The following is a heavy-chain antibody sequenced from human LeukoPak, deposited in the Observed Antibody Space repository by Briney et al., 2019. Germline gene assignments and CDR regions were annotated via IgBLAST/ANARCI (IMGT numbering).Heavy chain of an antibody. CDR2: IYYSRST. CDR3: ARGYYGSGSYYKQYYYYYYMDV. D-gene: IGHD3-10*01. Sequence: SETLSLTCTVSGGSISSYYWSWIRQPPGKGLEWIGYIYYSRSTNYNPSLKSRVTISVDTSKNQFSLKLSSVTAADTAVYYCARGYYGSGSYYKQYYYYYYMDVWGKGTTVTVSS. J-gene: IGHJ6*03. V-gene: IGHV4-59*01. CDR1: GGSISSYY.